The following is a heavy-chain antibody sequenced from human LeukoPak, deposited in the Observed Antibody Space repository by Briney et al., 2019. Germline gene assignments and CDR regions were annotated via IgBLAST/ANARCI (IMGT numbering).Heavy chain of an antibody. D-gene: IGHD2-15*01. J-gene: IGHJ5*02. CDR1: GYTFTGYY. Sequence: ASVKVSCKASGYTFTGYYMHWVRQAPGRGLEWMGRINPNSGGTNYAQKFQGRVTMTRDTSISTAYMELSRLRSDDTAVYYCARAHCSGGSCYSRLQFDPWGQGTLVTVSS. V-gene: IGHV1-2*06. CDR3: ARAHCSGGSCYSRLQFDP. CDR2: INPNSGGT.